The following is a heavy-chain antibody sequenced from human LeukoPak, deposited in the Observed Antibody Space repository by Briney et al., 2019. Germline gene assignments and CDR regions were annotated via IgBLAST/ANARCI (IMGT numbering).Heavy chain of an antibody. CDR3: ASRYYYDSSGYYYRSFDY. D-gene: IGHD3-22*01. Sequence: SVTVSCKASGGTFSSYTISWVRQAPGQGLEWMGRIIPILGIANYAQKFQGRVTITADKSTSTAYMELSSLRSEDTAVYYCASRYYYDSSGYYYRSFDYWGQGTLVTVSS. V-gene: IGHV1-69*02. CDR2: IIPILGIA. CDR1: GGTFSSYT. J-gene: IGHJ4*02.